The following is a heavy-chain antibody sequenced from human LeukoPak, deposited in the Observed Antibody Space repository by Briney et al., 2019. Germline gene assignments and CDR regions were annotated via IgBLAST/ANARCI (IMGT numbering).Heavy chain of an antibody. Sequence: SQTLSLTCTVSGGSISSGSYYWSWIRQPAGKGLEWIGRIYTSGGTNYNPSLKSRVTISVDTSKNQFSLKLSSVTAADTAVYYCARDWAGDGYYHAFDVWGQRTMVTVS. D-gene: IGHD3-22*01. CDR3: ARDWAGDGYYHAFDV. V-gene: IGHV4-61*02. CDR1: GGSISSGSYY. CDR2: IYTSGGT. J-gene: IGHJ3*01.